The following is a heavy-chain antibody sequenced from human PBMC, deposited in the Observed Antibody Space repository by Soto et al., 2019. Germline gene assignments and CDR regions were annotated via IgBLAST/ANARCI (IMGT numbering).Heavy chain of an antibody. D-gene: IGHD3-3*01. J-gene: IGHJ6*03. V-gene: IGHV4-39*01. CDR1: GGSISSSSYY. Sequence: SETLSLTCTVSGGSISSSSYYWGWIRQPPGKGLEWIGSIYYSGSTYYNPSLRSRVTISVDTSKNQFSLKLSSVTAADPAVYYCARLVDFWSGYYMDVWGKGTTVTVSS. CDR3: ARLVDFWSGYYMDV. CDR2: IYYSGST.